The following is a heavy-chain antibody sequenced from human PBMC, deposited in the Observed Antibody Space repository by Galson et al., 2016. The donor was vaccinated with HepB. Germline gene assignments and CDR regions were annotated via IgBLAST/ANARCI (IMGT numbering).Heavy chain of an antibody. CDR2: IWYDGSNK. CDR1: GFTFSSYG. CDR3: ARGAAAGTRYFDL. J-gene: IGHJ2*01. D-gene: IGHD6-13*01. V-gene: IGHV3-33*01. Sequence: SLRLSCAASGFTFSSYGMHWVRQAPGKGLEWVAVIWYDGSNKFYADSVKGRFTISRDNSKNTLFLQMNSLRAEDTAVYYCARGAAAGTRYFDLWGRGTLVTVSS.